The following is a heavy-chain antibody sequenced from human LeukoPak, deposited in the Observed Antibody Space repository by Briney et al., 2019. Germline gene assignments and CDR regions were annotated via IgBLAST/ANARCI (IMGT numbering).Heavy chain of an antibody. D-gene: IGHD2-2*01. CDR3: AKRLAFVVVPAAPLDY. CDR2: IRDHGSNT. V-gene: IGHV3-30*02. J-gene: IGHJ4*02. CDR1: GFTFSTHG. Sequence: GGSLRLSCAASGFTFSTHGMHWVRQAPGKGLEWVAFIRDHGSNTYYADSLKGRFTISRDNSKNTLYLQMNSLRAEDTAVYYCAKRLAFVVVPAAPLDYWGQGTLVTVSS.